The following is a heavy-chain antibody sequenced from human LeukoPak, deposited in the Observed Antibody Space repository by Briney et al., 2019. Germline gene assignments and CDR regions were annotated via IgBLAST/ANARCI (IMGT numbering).Heavy chain of an antibody. CDR1: GFTFSNYA. CDR3: AKGGGTSSSYYMDV. V-gene: IGHV3-23*01. J-gene: IGHJ6*03. D-gene: IGHD2-15*01. CDR2: IIGGGGAT. Sequence: GGSLRLSCGASGFTFSNYAMSWVRQSPGKGPEWGSFIIGGGGATYYADSVRGRFTISRDNSKNTLYLQMDTLRAEDTALYYCAKGGGTSSSYYMDVWGKGTPVTVSS.